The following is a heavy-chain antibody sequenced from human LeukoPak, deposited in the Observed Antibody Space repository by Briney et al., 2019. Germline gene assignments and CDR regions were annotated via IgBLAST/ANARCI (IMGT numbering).Heavy chain of an antibody. J-gene: IGHJ4*02. CDR2: ISYDGSNK. D-gene: IGHD3-22*01. Sequence: PGRSLRLSCAASGFTFSSYGMHWVRQAPGKGLEWVAVISYDGSNKYYADSVKGRFTISRDNSKNTLYLQMNSLRAEDTAVYYCAKDRFTSRYYYDSSGLDYWGQGTLVTVSS. CDR1: GFTFSSYG. V-gene: IGHV3-30*18. CDR3: AKDRFTSRYYYDSSGLDY.